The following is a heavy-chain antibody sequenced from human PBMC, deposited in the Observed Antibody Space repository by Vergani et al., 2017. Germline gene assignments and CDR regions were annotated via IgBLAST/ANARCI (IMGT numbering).Heavy chain of an antibody. CDR3: AKSYSIGAGAGALDY. CDR1: GFTFDDYA. J-gene: IGHJ4*02. V-gene: IGHV3-9*01. Sequence: EVQLLESGGGLVQPGGSLRLSCAASGFTFDDYAMHWVRQAPGKGLEWVSGISWNSGSTGYADSVKGRFTISRDNSKNTLYLQMNSLRAEDTALYYCAKSYSIGAGAGALDYWGQGTLVTVSS. CDR2: ISWNSGST. D-gene: IGHD6-25*01.